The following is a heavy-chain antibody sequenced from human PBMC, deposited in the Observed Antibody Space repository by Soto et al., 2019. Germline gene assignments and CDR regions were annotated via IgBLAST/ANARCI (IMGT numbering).Heavy chain of an antibody. CDR2: IKSKTDGGTT. D-gene: IGHD6-6*01. Sequence: PGGSLRLSCAASGFTFSNAWMNWVRQAPGKGLEWVGRIKSKTDGGTTDYAAPVKGRFTISRDDSKNTLYLQMNSLKTEDTAVYYCTTGPPPSIAANDAFDIWGQGTMVTVSS. V-gene: IGHV3-15*07. J-gene: IGHJ3*02. CDR3: TTGPPPSIAANDAFDI. CDR1: GFTFSNAW.